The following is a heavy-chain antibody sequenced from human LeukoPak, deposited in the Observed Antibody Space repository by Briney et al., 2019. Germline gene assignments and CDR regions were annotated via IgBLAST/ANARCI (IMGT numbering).Heavy chain of an antibody. D-gene: IGHD1-1*01. CDR1: GFTFSSYG. J-gene: IGHJ4*02. Sequence: GGSLRLSCAASGFTFSSYGMHWVRQAPGKGLEWVAVISYDGSNKYNADSVKGRFTISRDNSKNTLYLQMNSLRAEDTAVYYCATTNVPIDLERAPFDYWGQGTLVTVSS. CDR2: ISYDGSNK. CDR3: ATTNVPIDLERAPFDY. V-gene: IGHV3-30*03.